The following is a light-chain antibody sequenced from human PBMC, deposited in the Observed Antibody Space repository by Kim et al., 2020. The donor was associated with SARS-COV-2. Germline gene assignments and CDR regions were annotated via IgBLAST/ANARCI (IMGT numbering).Light chain of an antibody. CDR3: SSYTTSSTLI. CDR1: SSDIGVFNY. CDR2: DVS. Sequence: GQSITISCTGTSSDIGVFNYVSWYQQHPGKAPKLMICDVSKPPSGISNRFSGSKSANTASLTISGLQTEDEADYYCSSYTTSSTLIFGTGTKVTVL. J-gene: IGLJ1*01. V-gene: IGLV2-14*03.